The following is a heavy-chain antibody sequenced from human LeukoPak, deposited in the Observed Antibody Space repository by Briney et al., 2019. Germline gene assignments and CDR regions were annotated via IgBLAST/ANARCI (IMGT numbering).Heavy chain of an antibody. CDR2: INPNSGGT. CDR3: ARTRLRGVNWFDP. Sequence: ASVKVSCKASGYTFTDYYMHWVRQAPGQGLEWMGWINPNSGGTNYAQKFQGRVTMTRDTSISTAYMELSRLRSDDTAVYYCARTRLRGVNWFDPWGQGTLVTVSS. D-gene: IGHD3-10*01. CDR1: GYTFTDYY. J-gene: IGHJ5*02. V-gene: IGHV1-2*02.